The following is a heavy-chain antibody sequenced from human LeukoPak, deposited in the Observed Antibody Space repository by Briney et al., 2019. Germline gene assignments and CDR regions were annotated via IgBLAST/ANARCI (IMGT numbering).Heavy chain of an antibody. J-gene: IGHJ6*02. V-gene: IGHV3-30-3*01. Sequence: GSLRLSCAASGFTFSSYAMHWVRQAPGKGLEWVAVISYDGSNKYYADSVKGRFTISRDNSKNTLYLQMNSLRAEDTAVYYCARAGWDYYYYGMDVWGQGTTVTVSS. CDR2: ISYDGSNK. D-gene: IGHD1-14*01. CDR1: GFTFSSYA. CDR3: ARAGWDYYYYGMDV.